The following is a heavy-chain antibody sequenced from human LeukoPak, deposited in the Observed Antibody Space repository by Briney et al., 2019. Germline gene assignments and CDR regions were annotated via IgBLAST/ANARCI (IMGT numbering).Heavy chain of an antibody. CDR2: ISGSGVTT. V-gene: IGHV3-23*01. D-gene: IGHD1-26*01. CDR1: GFTFSSYA. J-gene: IGHJ1*01. Sequence: GRSLRLPCVASGFTFSSYAMGWVRQAPGKGLEWVSAISGSGVTTHYAGSVKGRFSISRDNSKNTLYLQMDSLRAEDTALYYCAKRVVVGATSPYSDFQDWGQGTLVTVSS. CDR3: AKRVVVGATSPYSDFQD.